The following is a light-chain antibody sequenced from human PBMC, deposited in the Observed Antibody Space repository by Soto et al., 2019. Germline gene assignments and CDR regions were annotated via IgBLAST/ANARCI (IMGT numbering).Light chain of an antibody. CDR1: QIISRY. V-gene: IGKV1-39*01. Sequence: EIQMTHSPSSLSASVGDRATITCRASQIISRYLNWYQQKPGNAPNLLIYVASSLQSEVPSRFSGSGSGTDFTLTITSLQPEDFATYYCQQSYGIPITFGQGTRLEIK. J-gene: IGKJ5*01. CDR3: QQSYGIPIT. CDR2: VAS.